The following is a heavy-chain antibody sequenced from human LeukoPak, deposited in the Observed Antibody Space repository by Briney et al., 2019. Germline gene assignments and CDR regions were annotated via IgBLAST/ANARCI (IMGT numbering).Heavy chain of an antibody. CDR1: GFTVSNNY. Sequence: GGSLRLSCAASGFTVSNNYMGWVRQAPAKGLEWVSVVNTVDTTYYADSVRGRFTISRDNSKNTLYLQMNSLRAEDTAVYYCAKDTWVRTTVTHYFDYWGQGTLVTVSS. CDR3: AKDTWVRTTVTHYFDY. V-gene: IGHV3-66*01. CDR2: VNTVDTT. J-gene: IGHJ4*02. D-gene: IGHD4-17*01.